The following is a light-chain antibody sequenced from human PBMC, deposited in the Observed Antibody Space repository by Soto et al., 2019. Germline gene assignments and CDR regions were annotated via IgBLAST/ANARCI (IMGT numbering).Light chain of an antibody. CDR1: QSVSST. Sequence: IVMTQSPATLSVSPGERATLSCRASQSVSSTLAWYQQKPGQAPKLLIYGASTRATGIPARYSGSGSGAESTLTISSLQSEAFAIDYCQQYNSCLTFGGGTKVEVK. CDR3: QQYNSCLT. CDR2: GAS. J-gene: IGKJ4*01. V-gene: IGKV3-15*01.